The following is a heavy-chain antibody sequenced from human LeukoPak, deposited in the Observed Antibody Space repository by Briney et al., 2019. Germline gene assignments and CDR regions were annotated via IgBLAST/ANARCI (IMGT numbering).Heavy chain of an antibody. J-gene: IGHJ6*03. Sequence: PGGSLRLSCAASGFTVSSNYMSWVRQAPGKGLEWVSVIYSGGSTYYADSVKGRFTISRDNSKSTLYIQMNSLRAEDTAVYYCARDGGSSVYYYYMDVWGKGTTVTVSS. D-gene: IGHD1-26*01. CDR2: IYSGGST. CDR1: GFTVSSNY. CDR3: ARDGGSSVYYYYMDV. V-gene: IGHV3-53*01.